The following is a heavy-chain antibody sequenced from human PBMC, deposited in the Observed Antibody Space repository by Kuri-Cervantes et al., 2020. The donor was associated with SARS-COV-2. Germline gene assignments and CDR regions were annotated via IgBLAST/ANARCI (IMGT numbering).Heavy chain of an antibody. CDR3: ARRGGGYDLGDAFDI. CDR1: GYSISSGYY. CDR2: IYHSGST. J-gene: IGHJ3*02. Sequence: GSLRLSCAVSGYSISSGYYWGWIRQPPGKGLEWIGSIYHSGSTYYNPSLKSRVTISVDTSKNQFSLKLSSVTAADTAVYYCARRGGGYDLGDAFDIWGQGTMVTVSS. V-gene: IGHV4-38-2*01. D-gene: IGHD5-12*01.